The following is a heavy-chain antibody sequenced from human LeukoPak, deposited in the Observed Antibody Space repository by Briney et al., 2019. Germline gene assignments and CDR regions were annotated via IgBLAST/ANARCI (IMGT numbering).Heavy chain of an antibody. CDR2: IKPNSGGT. V-gene: IGHV1-2*02. CDR1: GYTFTGYY. CDR3: ARPKYSSSWYHPFFDY. J-gene: IGHJ4*02. Sequence: ASVKVSCKASGYTFTGYYMHWVRQAPGQGLEWMGWIKPNSGGTNYAQKFQGRVTMTRDTSISTAYMELSRLRSDDTAVYYCARPKYSSSWYHPFFDYWGQGTLVTVSS. D-gene: IGHD6-13*01.